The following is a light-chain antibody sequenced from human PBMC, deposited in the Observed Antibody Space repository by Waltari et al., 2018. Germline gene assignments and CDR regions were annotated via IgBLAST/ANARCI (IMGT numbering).Light chain of an antibody. CDR2: EAS. J-gene: IGKJ1*01. Sequence: IKMTQAPSTLSPSVGDRVTITCRASQRIATWLAWYQQKPGKAPNLLIYEASSLGSGVPSRFSGSGSGTEFTLTISSLQPDDFATYYCQQYNSYPWTFGQGTKVEIK. V-gene: IGKV1-5*03. CDR3: QQYNSYPWT. CDR1: QRIATW.